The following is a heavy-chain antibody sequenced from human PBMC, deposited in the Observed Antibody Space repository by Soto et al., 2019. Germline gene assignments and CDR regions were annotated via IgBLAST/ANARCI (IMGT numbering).Heavy chain of an antibody. J-gene: IGHJ5*02. Sequence: QVQLVQSGAEVKKPGASVKVSCKASGYTFTSYYMHWVRQAPGQGLEWMGIINPSGGSTSYAQKFQGRVIIARHTSTSTGYKELISLGSEDSAVYVCERAAVRGALTRWFGPRVQGALVTVSS. V-gene: IGHV1-46*01. D-gene: IGHD3-10*01. CDR1: GYTFTSYY. CDR3: ERAAVRGALTRWFGP. CDR2: INPSGGST.